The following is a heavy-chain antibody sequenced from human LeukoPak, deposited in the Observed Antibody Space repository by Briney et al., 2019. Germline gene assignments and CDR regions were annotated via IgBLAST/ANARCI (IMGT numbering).Heavy chain of an antibody. V-gene: IGHV1-18*01. CDR2: ISAYNVNT. J-gene: IGHJ3*02. CDR1: GYTFTSYG. CDR3: ATNYYDSSGYYEVGAFDI. Sequence: ASVKVSCKASGYTFTSYGISWVRQAPGQGLEWMGWISAYNVNTNYAQKLQGRVTMSTDTSTSTAYMELRSLRSDHPAVYYCATNYYDSSGYYEVGAFDIWGQGTMVTVSS. D-gene: IGHD3-22*01.